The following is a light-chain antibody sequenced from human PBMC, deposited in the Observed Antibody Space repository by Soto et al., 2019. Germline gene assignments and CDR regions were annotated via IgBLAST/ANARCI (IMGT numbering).Light chain of an antibody. Sequence: DIQMTESPSTLSASVGDRVTITCRASQSISSWLAWSQQKPGKAPKRLIYKASSLESGVPTRFSGSGSGTEFTLTISSLHPGDFTTYYCQQDETVGQGTKVEIK. CDR1: QSISSW. J-gene: IGKJ1*01. CDR3: QQDET. V-gene: IGKV1-5*03. CDR2: KAS.